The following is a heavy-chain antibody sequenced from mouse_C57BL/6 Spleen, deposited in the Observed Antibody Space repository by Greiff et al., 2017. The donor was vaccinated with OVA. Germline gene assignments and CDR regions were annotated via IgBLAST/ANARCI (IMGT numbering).Heavy chain of an antibody. Sequence: VQLQQSGAELVRPGASVKLSCTASGFNIKDYYMHWVKQRPEQGLEWIGRIDPEDGDTEYAPKFQGKATMTADTSSNAAYLQLSSLTSEDTAVYYCTPCGSSYWDYFDCWGQGTTLTVSS. J-gene: IGHJ2*01. D-gene: IGHD1-1*01. CDR2: IDPEDGDT. CDR1: GFNIKDYY. CDR3: TPCGSSYWDYFDC. V-gene: IGHV14-1*01.